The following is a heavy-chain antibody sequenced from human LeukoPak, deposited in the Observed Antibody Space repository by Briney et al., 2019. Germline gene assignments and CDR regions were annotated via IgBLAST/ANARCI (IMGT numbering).Heavy chain of an antibody. J-gene: IGHJ4*02. Sequence: GGSLRLSCAASGFTFDDYAMHWVRQAPGKGLEWVSGISWNSGSIGYADSVKGRFTISRDNAKNSLYLQMNSLRAEDTALYYCAKDLLRYFDWEWEGFDYWGQGTLVTVSS. CDR1: GFTFDDYA. V-gene: IGHV3-9*01. CDR2: ISWNSGSI. CDR3: AKDLLRYFDWEWEGFDY. D-gene: IGHD3-9*01.